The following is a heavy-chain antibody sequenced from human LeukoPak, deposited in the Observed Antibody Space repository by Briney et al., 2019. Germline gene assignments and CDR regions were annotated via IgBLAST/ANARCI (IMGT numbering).Heavy chain of an antibody. J-gene: IGHJ4*02. CDR1: GFTFSDYY. CDR3: ARADSSGCLDY. V-gene: IGHV3-11*04. Sequence: GGSLRLSXAASGFTFSDYYMSWIRQAPGKGLEWVSYISSSGSTIYYADSVKGRFTISRDNAKNSLYLQMNSLRAEDTAVYYCARADSSGCLDYWGQGTLVTVSS. D-gene: IGHD6-19*01. CDR2: ISSSGSTI.